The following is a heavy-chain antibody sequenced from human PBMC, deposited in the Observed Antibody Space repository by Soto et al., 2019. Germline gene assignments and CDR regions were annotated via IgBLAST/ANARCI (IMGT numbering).Heavy chain of an antibody. J-gene: IGHJ2*01. V-gene: IGHV1-18*04. Sequence: QLQLVQSGAEVKNPGASVKVSCKASGFTFSGFGITWVRQAPGQGLEWMGWITSSNGNTNYAQNLRGRITMTNETATSTAYLELWRLSSDDTAVYYCARAYSYGSYWYFDLWGRGTLVTVSS. CDR2: ITSSNGNT. CDR1: GFTFSGFG. D-gene: IGHD5-18*01. CDR3: ARAYSYGSYWYFDL.